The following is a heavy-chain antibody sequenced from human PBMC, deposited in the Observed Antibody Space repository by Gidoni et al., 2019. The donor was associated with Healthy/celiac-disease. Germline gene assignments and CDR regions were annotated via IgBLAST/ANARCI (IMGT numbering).Heavy chain of an antibody. CDR3: ATDKGYGVVVSNYYYYGMDV. Sequence: QVQLVQSGAEVKKPGASVKVSCKVSGYTLTELSMPWVRQAPGKGLEWMGGFDPEDGETIYAQKFQGRVTMTEDTSTDTAYMELSSLRSEDTAVYYCATDKGYGVVVSNYYYYGMDVWGQGTTVTVSS. CDR1: GYTLTELS. D-gene: IGHD3-22*01. J-gene: IGHJ6*02. V-gene: IGHV1-24*01. CDR2: FDPEDGET.